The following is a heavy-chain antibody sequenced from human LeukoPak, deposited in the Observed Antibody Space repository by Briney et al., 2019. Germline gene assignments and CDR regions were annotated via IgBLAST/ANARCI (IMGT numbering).Heavy chain of an antibody. CDR2: INPNSGGT. D-gene: IGHD3-3*01. Sequence: GASVKVSCKASGYTFTGYYMHWVRQAPGQGLEWMGWINPNSGGTNYAQKFQGRVTMTRDTSISTAYMELSRLRSDDTAVYYCARAGDITIFGVVITGPNDYWGQGPWSPPPQ. V-gene: IGHV1-2*02. CDR1: GYTFTGYY. CDR3: ARAGDITIFGVVITGPNDY. J-gene: IGHJ4*02.